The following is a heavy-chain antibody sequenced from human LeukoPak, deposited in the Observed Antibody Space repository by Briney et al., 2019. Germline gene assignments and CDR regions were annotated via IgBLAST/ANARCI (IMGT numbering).Heavy chain of an antibody. CDR3: ARDHGVGEQWLPDYYMDV. CDR1: GYTFTGHY. Sequence: ASVKVSCKASGYTFTGHYMHWVRPPPGQGLDWMGLSNSNRGGTNYAQKFQGRVTMTRDTSISTAYMELSRLRSDDTAVYYCARDHGVGEQWLPDYYMDVWGKGTTVTVSS. J-gene: IGHJ6*03. D-gene: IGHD6-19*01. CDR2: SNSNRGGT. V-gene: IGHV1-2*06.